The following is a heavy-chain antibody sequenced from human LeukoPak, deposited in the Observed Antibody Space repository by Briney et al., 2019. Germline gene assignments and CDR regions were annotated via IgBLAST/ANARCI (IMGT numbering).Heavy chain of an antibody. Sequence: TSQTLSLTCTVSGGSISSGSYYWSWIRQPAGKGLEWIGRIYTSGSTNYNPSLKSRVTISVDTSKNQFSLKLSSVTAADTAVYYCARDRNQWELLVYWGQGTLVTVSS. CDR2: IYTSGST. CDR3: ARDRNQWELLVY. J-gene: IGHJ4*02. CDR1: GGSISSGSYY. D-gene: IGHD1-26*01. V-gene: IGHV4-61*02.